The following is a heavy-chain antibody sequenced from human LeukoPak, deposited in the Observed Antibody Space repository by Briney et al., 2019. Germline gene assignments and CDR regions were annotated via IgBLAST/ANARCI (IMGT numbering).Heavy chain of an antibody. CDR1: GLTFSSYW. D-gene: IGHD3-10*01. J-gene: IGHJ4*02. V-gene: IGHV3-74*03. CDR2: INGDASNT. CDR3: ARGGGSYYGSGSYYIPPYYFDY. Sequence: PGGSLRLSCAASGLTFSSYWMHWVRQVAGKGLVWVARINGDASNTTYADSVKGRFTISRDNAKNSLYLQMNSLRAEDTAVYYCARGGGSYYGSGSYYIPPYYFDYWGQGTLVTVSS.